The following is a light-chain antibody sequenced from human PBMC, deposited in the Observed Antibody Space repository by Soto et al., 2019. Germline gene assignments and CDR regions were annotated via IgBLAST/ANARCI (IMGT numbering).Light chain of an antibody. CDR2: DDN. CDR3: QVWDSYTDHVV. Sequence: SYELTQPPSVSVAPGQKARITCGGTNIGGKSVHWYHQKPGQAPVLVVHDDNDRPSGIPERFSGSNSGNTATLTISRVEAGDEADYYCQVWDSYTDHVVFGGGTKVTVL. CDR1: NIGGKS. J-gene: IGLJ2*01. V-gene: IGLV3-21*02.